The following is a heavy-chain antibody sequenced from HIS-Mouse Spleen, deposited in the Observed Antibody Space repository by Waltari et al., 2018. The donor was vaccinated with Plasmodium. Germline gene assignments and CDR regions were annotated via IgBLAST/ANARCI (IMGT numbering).Heavy chain of an antibody. CDR1: GFTFSSYW. V-gene: IGHV3-74*01. CDR2: INSDGSST. CDR3: AKLGIATSGFYDY. D-gene: IGHD7-27*01. J-gene: IGHJ4*02. Sequence: EVQLVESGGGLVQPGGSLRLSCAASGFTFSSYWMHWVRQAPGKGLVWVSRINSDGSSTRYADSVKGRFTISRDNAKNTLYLQMNSLRAEETAVYYCAKLGIATSGFYDYWGQGTLVTVSS.